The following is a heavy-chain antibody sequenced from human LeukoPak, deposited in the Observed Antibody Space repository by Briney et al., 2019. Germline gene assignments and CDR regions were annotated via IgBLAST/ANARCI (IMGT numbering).Heavy chain of an antibody. Sequence: GGSLRLSCAASGFTFSSYAMSWVRQAPGKGLEWVSAISGSGGSTYYADSVKGRFTISRDNSKNTLYLQMNSLRAEDTAVYYCAKSSRVLMDKPDAFDIWGQGTMVTVSS. V-gene: IGHV3-23*01. D-gene: IGHD2-8*01. CDR1: GFTFSSYA. CDR3: AKSSRVLMDKPDAFDI. J-gene: IGHJ3*02. CDR2: ISGSGGST.